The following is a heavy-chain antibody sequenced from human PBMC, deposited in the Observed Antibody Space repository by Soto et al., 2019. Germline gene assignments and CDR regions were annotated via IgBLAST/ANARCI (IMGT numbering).Heavy chain of an antibody. J-gene: IGHJ5*02. V-gene: IGHV4-39*01. CDR1: GGSISSSSYY. CDR3: ARLRQYCSGGSCYNNWFDP. D-gene: IGHD2-15*01. Sequence: SETLSLTCTVSGGSISSSSYYWGWIRKPPGKGLEWIGSIYYSGSTYYNPSLKSRVTISVDTSKNQFSLKLSSVTAADTAVYYCARLRQYCSGGSCYNNWFDPWGQGTLVTVSS. CDR2: IYYSGST.